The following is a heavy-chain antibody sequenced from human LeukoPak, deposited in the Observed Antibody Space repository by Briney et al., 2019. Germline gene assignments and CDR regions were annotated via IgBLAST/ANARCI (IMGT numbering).Heavy chain of an antibody. CDR2: IIPIFGTA. J-gene: IGHJ4*02. D-gene: IGHD2-15*01. CDR1: GGTFSSYA. Sequence: SVKVSCKASGGTFSSYAISWVRQAPGQGLEWMGGIIPIFGTADYAQKFQGRVTITADKSTSTAYMELSSLRSEDTAVYYCARALGYCSGGSCYSLDYWGQGTLVTVSS. V-gene: IGHV1-69*06. CDR3: ARALGYCSGGSCYSLDY.